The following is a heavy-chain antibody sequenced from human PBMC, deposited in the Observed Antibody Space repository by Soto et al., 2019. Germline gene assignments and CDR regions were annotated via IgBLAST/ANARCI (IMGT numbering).Heavy chain of an antibody. CDR2: TYYSGST. Sequence: SETLSLTCTVSGGSLSSGSYYWSWIRQTPGKGLEWIGYTYYSGSTTYNPSLKSRVTISVDTAKNQFSLNLTSVPAAAPAVYYCARDLRGRATWSSGFGFWGQGNLVA. CDR3: ARDLRGRATWSSGFGF. J-gene: IGHJ4*02. V-gene: IGHV4-61*01. D-gene: IGHD3-16*01. CDR1: GGSLSSGSYY.